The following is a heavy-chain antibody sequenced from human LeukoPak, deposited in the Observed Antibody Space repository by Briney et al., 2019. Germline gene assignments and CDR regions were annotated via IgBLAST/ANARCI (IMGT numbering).Heavy chain of an antibody. CDR3: AIYYDSSGYWGIQAFDI. V-gene: IGHV4-39*07. Sequence: SETLSLACTVSGGSISSSSYYWGWIRQPPGKGLEWIGSIYYSGSTYYNPSLKSRVTISVDTSKNQFSLKLSSVTAADTAVYYCAIYYDSSGYWGIQAFDIWGQGTMVTVSS. CDR1: GGSISSSSYY. CDR2: IYYSGST. J-gene: IGHJ3*02. D-gene: IGHD3-22*01.